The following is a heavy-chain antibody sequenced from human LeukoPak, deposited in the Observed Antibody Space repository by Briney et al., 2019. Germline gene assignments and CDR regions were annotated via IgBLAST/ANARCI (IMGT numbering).Heavy chain of an antibody. V-gene: IGHV3-23*01. CDR2: VSGSGGST. CDR1: GFTFRSCA. Sequence: GGSLRLSCAASGFTFRSCAMSWVRQAPGKGLEWVSAVSGSGGSTYYTDSVKGRFTISRDNSKNTLYLQMNSLRAEDTALYFCAKYSGSYYKLYYLDYWGQGTLVTVSS. CDR3: AKYSGSYYKLYYLDY. J-gene: IGHJ4*02. D-gene: IGHD1-26*01.